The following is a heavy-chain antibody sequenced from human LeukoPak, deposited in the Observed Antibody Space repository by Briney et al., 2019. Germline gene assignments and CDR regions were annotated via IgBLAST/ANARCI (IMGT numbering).Heavy chain of an antibody. CDR2: IYPGDSDT. J-gene: IGHJ6*02. Sequence: GESLKISCKGSGYSFTSYWIGWVRQMPGKGLEWMGIIYPGDSDTRYSPSFQGQVTISADKSISTAYLQWSSLKASDTAMDYCARHRGVADYYYYGMDVWGQGTTVTVSS. D-gene: IGHD3-10*01. CDR1: GYSFTSYW. CDR3: ARHRGVADYYYYGMDV. V-gene: IGHV5-51*01.